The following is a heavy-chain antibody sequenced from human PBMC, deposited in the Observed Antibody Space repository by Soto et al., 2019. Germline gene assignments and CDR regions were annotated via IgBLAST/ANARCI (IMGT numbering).Heavy chain of an antibody. CDR3: ARGSLLDGMDV. D-gene: IGHD3-10*01. CDR2: IYHTGST. V-gene: IGHV4-30-2*01. J-gene: IGHJ6*02. Sequence: PSETLSLTCTVSGGSISSGGYSWNWIRQPPGKGLEWIGYIYHTGSTYYNPSLKSRVTISVDRSKKQFSLNHSSVTAADTAVYYCARGSLLDGMDVWGQGTTVTVSS. CDR1: GGSISSGGYS.